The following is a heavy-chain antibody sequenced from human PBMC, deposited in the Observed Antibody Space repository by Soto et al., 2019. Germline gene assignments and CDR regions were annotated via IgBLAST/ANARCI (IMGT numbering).Heavy chain of an antibody. CDR1: GASISVHSYY. D-gene: IGHD1-20*01. CDR2: SYYSGTT. J-gene: IGHJ5*02. V-gene: IGHV4-39*01. Sequence: SETLSLTCTVSGASISVHSYYWTWIRQPPGKGLEWIGSSYYSGTTYFNPSLKSRATISVDTSKNQFSLRLTSVAAADTAIYYCTRRYNWNDNYFDLCGPGALVTVSS. CDR3: TRRYNWNDNYFDL.